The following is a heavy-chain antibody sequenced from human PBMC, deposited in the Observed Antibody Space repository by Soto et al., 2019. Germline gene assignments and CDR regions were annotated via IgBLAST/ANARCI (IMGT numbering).Heavy chain of an antibody. CDR3: ARYQQYFQH. Sequence: SETLSLTCTVSGGSISGYYWSWIRQSPEKGLEWIGYIYYSGTTNYNPSLKSRLTISVDTSNNQFFLSLTSVTAADTAVYYCARYQQYFQHWGQGTLVTVSS. CDR2: IYYSGTT. V-gene: IGHV4-59*08. J-gene: IGHJ1*01. CDR1: GGSISGYY.